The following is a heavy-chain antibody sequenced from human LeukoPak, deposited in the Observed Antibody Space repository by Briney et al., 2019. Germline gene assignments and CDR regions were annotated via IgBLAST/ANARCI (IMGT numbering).Heavy chain of an antibody. CDR1: GGSISSSSYY. CDR3: ARLETVDTAMTFDY. CDR2: IYYSGST. D-gene: IGHD5-18*01. V-gene: IGHV4-39*01. J-gene: IGHJ4*02. Sequence: SETLSLTCTVSGGSISSSSYYWGWIRQPPGKGLEWIGSIYYSGSTYYNPSLKSRVTISVDTSKNQFSLKLSSVTAADTAVYYCARLETVDTAMTFDYWGQGTLVTVSS.